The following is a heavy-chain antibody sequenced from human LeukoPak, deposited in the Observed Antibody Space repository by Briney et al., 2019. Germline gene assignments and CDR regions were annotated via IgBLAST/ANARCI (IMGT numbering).Heavy chain of an antibody. J-gene: IGHJ6*02. D-gene: IGHD2-2*02. V-gene: IGHV4-30-2*01. CDR3: ASGVIGYCSSTSCYTVGMDV. CDR1: GGSISSGGYS. Sequence: SETLSLTCAVSGGSISSGGYSWGWIRQPPGKGLEWIGCIYHSGSTYYNPSLKSRVTISVDRSKNQFSLKLSSVTAADTAVYYCASGVIGYCSSTSCYTVGMDVWGQGTTVTVSS. CDR2: IYHSGST.